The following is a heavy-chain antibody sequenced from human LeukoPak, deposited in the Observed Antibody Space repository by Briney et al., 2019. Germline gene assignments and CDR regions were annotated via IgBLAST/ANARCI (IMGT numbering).Heavy chain of an antibody. CDR3: AKHEGVISDYFDY. CDR1: GFTFSNSA. CDR2: ISGRGGNT. V-gene: IGHV3-23*01. Sequence: GGSLRLSCAASGFTFSNSAMSWVRQAPGKGLEWVSVISGRGGNTYYADSVKGRFTISRDNSKNTLYLQMSSLRAEDTAVYFCAKHEGVISDYFDYWGQGTLVTVSS. J-gene: IGHJ4*02. D-gene: IGHD2-21*01.